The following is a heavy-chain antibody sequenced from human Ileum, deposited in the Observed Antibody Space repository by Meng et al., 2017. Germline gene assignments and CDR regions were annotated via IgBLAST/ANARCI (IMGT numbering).Heavy chain of an antibody. J-gene: IGHJ5*02. V-gene: IGHV4-61*01. CDR3: AREGDCSGGSCYRA. Sequence: SETLSLTCTVSGGSISSISSYYWTWIRQSPGKGLEWIGYIYKTGIINYNSSLKGRITMSVDTSKNQFSLKLSSVTAADTAVYYCAREGDCSGGSCYRAWGQGTLVTVSS. D-gene: IGHD2-15*01. CDR2: IYKTGII. CDR1: GGSISSISSYY.